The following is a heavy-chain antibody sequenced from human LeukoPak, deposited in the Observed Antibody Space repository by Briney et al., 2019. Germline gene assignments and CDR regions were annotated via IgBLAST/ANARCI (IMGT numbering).Heavy chain of an antibody. CDR3: ARIEQKPRAVCGMDV. V-gene: IGHV3-48*02. Sequence: PGGSLRLSCAASEFTFNTYSMSWVRQAPGKGLEWVSHISSSSSTIYYADSVKGRFTISRDNAKTSLYLQMNSLRDEDTAVYYCARIEQKPRAVCGMDVWGQGTTVTVSS. CDR1: EFTFNTYS. D-gene: IGHD6-13*01. CDR2: ISSSSSTI. J-gene: IGHJ6*02.